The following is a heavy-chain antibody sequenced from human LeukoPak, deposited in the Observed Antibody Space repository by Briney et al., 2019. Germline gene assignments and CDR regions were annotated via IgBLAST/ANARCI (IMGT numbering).Heavy chain of an antibody. V-gene: IGHV3-7*01. J-gene: IGHJ4*02. Sequence: GGSLRLSCAASGFIFTGYFMSWVRQAPGRGLEWVASIKHDGSEKYYVDSVRGRFTISRDNTKNLLYLQMSSLRAEDTAVYYCATDRGWRTSGYYLYYFEYWGQGTLVTFSS. D-gene: IGHD3-3*01. CDR2: IKHDGSEK. CDR3: ATDRGWRTSGYYLYYFEY. CDR1: GFIFTGYF.